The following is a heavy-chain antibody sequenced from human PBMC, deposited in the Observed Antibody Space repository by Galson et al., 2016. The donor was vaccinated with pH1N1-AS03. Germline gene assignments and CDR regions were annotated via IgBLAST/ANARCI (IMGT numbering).Heavy chain of an antibody. J-gene: IGHJ6*02. CDR3: VKGGEVVVNAFDV. CDR2: INWNGANT. V-gene: IGHV3-9*01. Sequence: SLRFSCAASGFTFDDYAMHWVRQAPGKALEWVSGINWNGANTLYADSVKGRFTISRDNAKNSLYLEMNSLRPEDTAFYLCVKGGEVVVNAFDVWDQGITVTVSS. CDR1: GFTFDDYA. D-gene: IGHD3-22*01.